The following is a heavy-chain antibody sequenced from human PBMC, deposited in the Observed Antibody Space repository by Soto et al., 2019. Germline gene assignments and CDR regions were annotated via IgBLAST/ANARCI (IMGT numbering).Heavy chain of an antibody. Sequence: VASVKVSCKASGYTFTGYYTHWVRQAPGQGLEWMGWINPNSGGTNYAQKFQGRVTMTRDTSISTAYMELSRLRSDDTAVYYCARESGSGSYYTNYNWFDPWGQGTLVTVSS. CDR1: GYTFTGYY. CDR3: ARESGSGSYYTNYNWFDP. D-gene: IGHD3-10*01. V-gene: IGHV1-2*02. CDR2: INPNSGGT. J-gene: IGHJ5*02.